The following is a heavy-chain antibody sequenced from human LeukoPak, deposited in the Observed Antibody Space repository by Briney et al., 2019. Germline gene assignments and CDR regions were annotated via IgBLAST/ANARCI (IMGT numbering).Heavy chain of an antibody. CDR2: IHYSGST. J-gene: IGHJ4*02. CDR1: GGSISRYY. D-gene: IGHD1-20*01. CDR3: ARLDGNWNYFDY. Sequence: PSETLSLTCTVSGGSISRYYWSWIRQPPGKGLEWTVYIHYSGSTNYNPSLKSRVTISMDTSKNQFSLKLTSVTAADTAVYYCARLDGNWNYFDYWGLGTLVTVSS. V-gene: IGHV4-59*08.